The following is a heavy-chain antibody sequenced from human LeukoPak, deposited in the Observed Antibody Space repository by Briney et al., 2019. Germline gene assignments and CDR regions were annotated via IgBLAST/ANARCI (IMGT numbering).Heavy chain of an antibody. Sequence: GGSLRLSCAASGFTFSSYSMNWVRQAPGKGLEWVSYISSSSSTIYYADSVKGRFTISRDNAKNSLYLQMNSLRDEDTAVYYCASILPQKNTVVASTYYYYGMDVWGQGTTVTVSS. CDR2: ISSSSSTI. CDR1: GFTFSSYS. D-gene: IGHD4-17*01. J-gene: IGHJ6*02. CDR3: ASILPQKNTVVASTYYYYGMDV. V-gene: IGHV3-48*02.